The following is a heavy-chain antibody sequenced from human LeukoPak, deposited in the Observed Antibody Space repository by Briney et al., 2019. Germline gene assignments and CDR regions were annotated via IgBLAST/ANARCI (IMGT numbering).Heavy chain of an antibody. Sequence: ASVKVSCKASGGTFSSYAISWVRQAPGQGLEWMGRIIPIFGTANYAQKFQGRVTITTDESTSTVYMELSSLRSEDTAVYYCARNTWIQLWAGDYYYMDVWGKGTTVTVSS. CDR1: GGTFSSYA. D-gene: IGHD5-18*01. CDR2: IIPIFGTA. J-gene: IGHJ6*03. CDR3: ARNTWIQLWAGDYYYMDV. V-gene: IGHV1-69*05.